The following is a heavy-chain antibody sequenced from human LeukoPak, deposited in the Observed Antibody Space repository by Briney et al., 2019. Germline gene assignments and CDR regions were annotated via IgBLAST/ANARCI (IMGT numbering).Heavy chain of an antibody. V-gene: IGHV4-4*07. J-gene: IGHJ5*01. D-gene: IGHD6-13*01. CDR2: IDSSGST. Sequence: SETLSLTCTVSGGSIGGYYWSWVRQAAGKGLEWIGRIDSSGSTNYNPSLKSRVTMSVETSKNQFSLQLASVTAADTAVFYCARDSSFDSSGWFTWFDSWGQGIMVTVSS. CDR3: ARDSSFDSSGWFTWFDS. CDR1: GGSIGGYY.